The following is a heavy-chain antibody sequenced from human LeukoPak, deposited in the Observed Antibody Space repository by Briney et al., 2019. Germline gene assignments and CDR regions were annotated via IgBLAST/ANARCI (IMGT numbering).Heavy chain of an antibody. CDR1: VGSFSGHY. D-gene: IGHD3-22*01. Sequence: PSETLSLTCSVYVGSFSGHYWTWIRQPPGKGLERIGEINHSGSTNYNPSLKSRVTISVDTSKNQFSLKLSSVTAADTAVYYCARGPPRITMIVVVMNYYYYGMDVWGQGTTVTVSS. V-gene: IGHV4-34*01. J-gene: IGHJ6*02. CDR3: ARGPPRITMIVVVMNYYYYGMDV. CDR2: INHSGST.